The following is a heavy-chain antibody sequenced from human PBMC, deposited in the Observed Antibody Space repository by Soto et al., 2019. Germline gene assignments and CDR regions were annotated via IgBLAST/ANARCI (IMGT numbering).Heavy chain of an antibody. CDR1: GYPFMSYG. D-gene: IGHD3-22*01. V-gene: IGHV1-18*04. Sequence: ASVKAPCKASGYPFMSYGISWVRQAPGQGLEWMGWISGYSGNTRNSKKVKGRVTLTTDTTTSTATIDMRSITSADTDLDYCDKDAPLRDTTGFDYRPTKSFHSWGQGTLVTVST. CDR2: ISGYSGNT. CDR3: DKDAPLRDTTGFDYRPTKSFHS. J-gene: IGHJ4*02.